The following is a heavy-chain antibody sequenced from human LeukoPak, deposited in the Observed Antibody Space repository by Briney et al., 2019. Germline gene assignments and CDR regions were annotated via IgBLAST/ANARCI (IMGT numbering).Heavy chain of an antibody. D-gene: IGHD4-23*01. J-gene: IGHJ3*02. CDR1: GYAFTSFG. CDR2: ISTYNIHT. Sequence: ASVKVSCKTLGYAFTSFGVSWVRQAPGRGLEWIGWISTYNIHTNYAQNLQGRVTMTTGTSTSTAYMELRSLTSDDTALYYCARADDYGGNPGAFDIWGQGTMVTVSS. V-gene: IGHV1-18*01. CDR3: ARADDYGGNPGAFDI.